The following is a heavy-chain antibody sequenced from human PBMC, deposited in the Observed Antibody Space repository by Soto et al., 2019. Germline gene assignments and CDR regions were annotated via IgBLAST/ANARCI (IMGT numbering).Heavy chain of an antibody. CDR1: GGSISSYY. V-gene: IGHV4-59*01. CDR3: ARVGNSGWGYFDY. D-gene: IGHD6-19*01. Sequence: QVQLQESGPGLVKPSETLSLTCTVSGGSISSYYWSWIRQPPGRGLEWIGYIYYSGSTNYNPSLKSRVTISVDTSKNQFSLKLSSVTAADTAVYYCARVGNSGWGYFDYWGQGTLVTVSS. J-gene: IGHJ4*02. CDR2: IYYSGST.